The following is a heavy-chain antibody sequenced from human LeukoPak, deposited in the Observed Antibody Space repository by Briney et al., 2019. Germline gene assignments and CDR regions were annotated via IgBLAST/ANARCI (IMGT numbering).Heavy chain of an antibody. CDR1: GGSFSGYY. Sequence: SETLSLTCAVYGGSFSGYYWSWIRQPPGKGLEWTGEINHSGSTNYNPSLKSRVTISVDTSKNQFSLKLSSVTAADTAVYYCARSNGYSSSWYSFGIDPWGQGTLVTVSS. V-gene: IGHV4-34*01. D-gene: IGHD6-13*01. CDR3: ARSNGYSSSWYSFGIDP. CDR2: INHSGST. J-gene: IGHJ5*02.